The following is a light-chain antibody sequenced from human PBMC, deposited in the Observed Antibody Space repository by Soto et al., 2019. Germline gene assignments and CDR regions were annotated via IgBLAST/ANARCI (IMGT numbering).Light chain of an antibody. CDR1: QSISSY. J-gene: IGKJ3*01. CDR3: QQSYATPLT. Sequence: DLQMTQSPSSLSASVGDRVTITCRASQSISSYLNWYQQKPGKAPKLLISAASSLQSGGPSRFSGSGSGKDFTLTISSLQPEDFATYYCQQSYATPLTFGPGTKVDIK. V-gene: IGKV1-39*01. CDR2: AAS.